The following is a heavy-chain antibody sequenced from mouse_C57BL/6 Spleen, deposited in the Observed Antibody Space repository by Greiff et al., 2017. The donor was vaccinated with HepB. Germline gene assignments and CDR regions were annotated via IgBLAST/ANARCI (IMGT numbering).Heavy chain of an antibody. V-gene: IGHV1-82*01. J-gene: IGHJ1*03. CDR2: IYPGDGDT. CDR3: ARYYGSTNWYFDV. D-gene: IGHD1-1*01. Sequence: VKLQESGPELVKPGASVKISCKASGYAFSSSWMNWVKQRPGKGLEWIRRIYPGDGDTNYNGKFKGKATLTADKSSSTAYMQLSSLTSEDSAVYFCARYYGSTNWYFDVWGTGTTVTVSS. CDR1: GYAFSSSW.